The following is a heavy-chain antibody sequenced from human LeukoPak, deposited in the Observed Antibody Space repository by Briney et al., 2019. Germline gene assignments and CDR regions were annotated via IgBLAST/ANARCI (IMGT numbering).Heavy chain of an antibody. CDR1: GYTFTSYG. Sequence: ASVKVSCKASGYTFTSYGISWVRQAPGQGLEWMGWISAYNGNTNYAQKLQGRVTMTTDTSTSTAYMELRSLRSDDTAVYYCARVRPPLPRYCSSTSCPGGWSDPWGQGTLVTVSS. CDR2: ISAYNGNT. J-gene: IGHJ5*02. CDR3: ARVRPPLPRYCSSTSCPGGWSDP. D-gene: IGHD2-2*01. V-gene: IGHV1-18*01.